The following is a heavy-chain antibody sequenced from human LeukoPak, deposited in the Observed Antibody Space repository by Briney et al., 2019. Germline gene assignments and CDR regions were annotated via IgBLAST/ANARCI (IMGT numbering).Heavy chain of an antibody. CDR2: INWNSATI. D-gene: IGHD1-1*01. CDR3: ATQRIWSGRFEY. V-gene: IGHV3-9*01. Sequence: GGSLRLSCAASGFTFDDYAMHWVRQAPGKGLEWVSGINWNSATIDHADSVRGRFTISRDNAKDSLYPQMNSLRVEDTALYYCATQRIWSGRFEYWGQGTLVTVSP. CDR1: GFTFDDYA. J-gene: IGHJ4*02.